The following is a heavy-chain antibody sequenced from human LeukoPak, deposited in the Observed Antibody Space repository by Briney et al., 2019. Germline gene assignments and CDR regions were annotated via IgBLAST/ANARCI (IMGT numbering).Heavy chain of an antibody. CDR3: ARATPGIAAAGTGPTY. CDR2: IYVDGST. CDR1: GFTFSSYA. J-gene: IGHJ4*02. V-gene: IGHV3-66*02. Sequence: PGGSLRLSCAASGFTFSSYAMSWVRQAPGKGLEWVSGIYVDGSTYYADSVKGRFTISRDNSKNTLYLQMNSLRAEDTAVYYCARATPGIAAAGTGPTYWGQGTLVTVSS. D-gene: IGHD6-13*01.